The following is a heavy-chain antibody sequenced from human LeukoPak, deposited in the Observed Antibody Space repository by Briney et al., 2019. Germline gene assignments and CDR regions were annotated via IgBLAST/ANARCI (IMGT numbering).Heavy chain of an antibody. CDR2: ISYDGSNR. CDR3: AKLSWYYYDSSGYL. J-gene: IGHJ4*02. Sequence: GGSLRLSCAASGFTFDDYGMHWVRQAPGKGLEWVALISYDGSNRYYADSVKGRFTISRDNSKNALYLQMNSLRAEDTAVYYCAKLSWYYYDSSGYLWGQGTLVTVSS. V-gene: IGHV3-30*18. CDR1: GFTFDDYG. D-gene: IGHD3-22*01.